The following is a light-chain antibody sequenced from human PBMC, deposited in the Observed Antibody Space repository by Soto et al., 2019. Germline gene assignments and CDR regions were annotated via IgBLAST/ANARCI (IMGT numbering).Light chain of an antibody. CDR1: QSVSSSY. CDR3: QQYGSSPGIT. Sequence: EIVLTQSPGTLSLSPGERATLSCRASQSVSSSYLAWYQQKPGQAPRLLIYGASSRATGIPDRFSGSRSGTDFTLTISRLEPEDFAVYYCQQYGSSPGITFGQGTRLEIK. J-gene: IGKJ5*01. CDR2: GAS. V-gene: IGKV3-20*01.